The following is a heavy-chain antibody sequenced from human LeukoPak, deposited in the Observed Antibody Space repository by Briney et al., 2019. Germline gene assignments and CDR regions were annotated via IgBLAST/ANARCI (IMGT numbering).Heavy chain of an antibody. CDR2: INPSGGSI. Sequence: PGGSLRLSCAASGFTFTSYYMHWVRQAPGQGLEWMGIINPSGGSISYAQKFQGRVTMTRDTSTSTVYMELSSLRSEDTAVYYCARDDCSGGTCYQHWGQGTLVTVSS. CDR1: GFTFTSYY. J-gene: IGHJ1*01. D-gene: IGHD2-15*01. CDR3: ARDDCSGGTCYQH. V-gene: IGHV1-46*01.